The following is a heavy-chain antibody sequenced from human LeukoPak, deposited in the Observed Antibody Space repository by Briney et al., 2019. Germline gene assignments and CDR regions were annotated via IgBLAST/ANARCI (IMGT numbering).Heavy chain of an antibody. CDR1: GGSISSSSYY. CDR2: TYYSGST. V-gene: IGHV4-39*07. Sequence: SETLSLTCTVSGGSISSSSYYWGWIRQPPGNGLEWLGCTYYSGSTYYNPSLKSRVTISVDTSKNQFSLKLSSVTAADTAVYYCAREPDYGGNEIMIDYWGQGTLVTVSS. CDR3: AREPDYGGNEIMIDY. J-gene: IGHJ4*02. D-gene: IGHD4-23*01.